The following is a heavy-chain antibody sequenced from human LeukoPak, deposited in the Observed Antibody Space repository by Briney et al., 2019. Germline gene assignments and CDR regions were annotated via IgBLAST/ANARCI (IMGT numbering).Heavy chain of an antibody. CDR2: ITSSGAAT. CDR1: GFTFDDFG. CDR3: AKDRPNYYGSNGHYYKLDGDC. Sequence: GGSLRLSCAASGFTFDDFGMSWVRQVPGKGLEWVSAITSSGAATYYADSVKGRFTISRDNSDNTLYLQMNSLRAEDTAVYYCAKDRPNYYGSNGHYYKLDGDCWGQGTLVTVSS. J-gene: IGHJ4*02. D-gene: IGHD3-22*01. V-gene: IGHV3-23*01.